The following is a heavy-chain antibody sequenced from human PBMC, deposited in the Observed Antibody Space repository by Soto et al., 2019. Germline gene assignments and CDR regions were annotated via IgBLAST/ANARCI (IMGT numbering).Heavy chain of an antibody. D-gene: IGHD4-17*01. CDR2: INPSGGAT. J-gene: IGHJ4*02. CDR1: GYTLTAYF. CDR3: ARKKYPYGLEDY. V-gene: IGHV1-46*01. Sequence: ASVKVSCKASGYTLTAYFMHWVRQAPGQGLEWMGMINPSGGATTYAQKFQGRVIMTRDTSTSTVYMDLSSLRSEDTAVYYCARKKYPYGLEDYWGQGTLVTVSS.